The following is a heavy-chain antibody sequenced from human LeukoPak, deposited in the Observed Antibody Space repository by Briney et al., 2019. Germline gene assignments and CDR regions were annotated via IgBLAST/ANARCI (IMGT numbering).Heavy chain of an antibody. J-gene: IGHJ4*02. CDR3: ASAYYSDTRGFDY. Sequence: GGSLRLSCAASGFTVSSNYMSWVRQAPGKGLEWVSVIYSGGSTYYADSVKGRFTISRDNSKNTLYLQMNSLRAEDTAVYYCASAYYSDTRGFDYWGQGTLVTVSS. CDR1: GFTVSSNY. CDR2: IYSGGST. V-gene: IGHV3-53*01. D-gene: IGHD3-22*01.